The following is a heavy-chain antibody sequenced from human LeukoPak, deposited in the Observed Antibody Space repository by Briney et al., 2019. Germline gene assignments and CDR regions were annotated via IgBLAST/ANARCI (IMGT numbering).Heavy chain of an antibody. CDR3: ARSGDDYVWGSYRYDAFDI. CDR2: IIPIFGTA. V-gene: IGHV1-69*01. D-gene: IGHD3-16*02. CDR1: GGTFSSYA. Sequence: SVKVSCKASGGTFSSYAISWVRQAPGQGLEWMGGIIPIFGTANYAQKFQGRVTITADESTSTAYMELSSLRSEDTAVYYCARSGDDYVWGSYRYDAFDIWGQGTMVTVSS. J-gene: IGHJ3*02.